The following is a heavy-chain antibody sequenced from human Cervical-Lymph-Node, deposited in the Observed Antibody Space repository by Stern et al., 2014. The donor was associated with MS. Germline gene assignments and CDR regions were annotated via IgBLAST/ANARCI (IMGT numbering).Heavy chain of an antibody. Sequence: QVQLQESGPGLVKPSQTLSLTCTVSGDSITSGGHYWSWIRQHPWKGLEWIGYIYNSGATFYNPSLKGRVTISLDTSKNQFSLQLSSVTAADTAIYYCASRWSGTYYGQNWFDPWGQGILVTVST. J-gene: IGHJ5*02. V-gene: IGHV4-31*03. D-gene: IGHD1-26*01. CDR2: IYNSGAT. CDR3: ASRWSGTYYGQNWFDP. CDR1: GDSITSGGHY.